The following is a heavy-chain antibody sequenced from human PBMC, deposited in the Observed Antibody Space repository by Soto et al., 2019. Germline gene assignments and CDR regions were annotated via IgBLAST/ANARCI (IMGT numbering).Heavy chain of an antibody. V-gene: IGHV3-72*01. Sequence: EVQLVESGGGLVQPGGSLRLSCAASGFTFSDHYMDWVRQAPGKGLEWVGRTRNKANSYTTEYAASVKGRFTISRDDSKNSLYLQRSSLKTEDTAVYYCARGGDCRSTSCYRDYYGMDVWGQGTTVTVSS. J-gene: IGHJ6*02. CDR3: ARGGDCRSTSCYRDYYGMDV. CDR1: GFTFSDHY. CDR2: TRNKANSYTT. D-gene: IGHD2-2*01.